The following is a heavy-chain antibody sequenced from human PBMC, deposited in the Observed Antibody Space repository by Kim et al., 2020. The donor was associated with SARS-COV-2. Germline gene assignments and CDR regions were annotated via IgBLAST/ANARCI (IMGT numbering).Heavy chain of an antibody. CDR2: ISYDGSNK. D-gene: IGHD1-26*01. Sequence: GGSLRLSCAASGFTFSSYGMHWVRQAPGKGLEWVAVISYDGSNKYYADSVKGRFTISRDNSKNTLYLQMNSLRAEDTAVYYCAKASVEPGYYYYYMDVWGKGTTVTVSS. CDR3: AKASVEPGYYYYYMDV. CDR1: GFTFSSYG. J-gene: IGHJ6*03. V-gene: IGHV3-30*18.